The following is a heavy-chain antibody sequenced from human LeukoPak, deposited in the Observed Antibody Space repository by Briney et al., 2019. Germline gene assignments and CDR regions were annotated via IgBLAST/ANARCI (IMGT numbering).Heavy chain of an antibody. V-gene: IGHV3-23*01. CDR2: ISGSGGST. CDR3: AKDAFYYYDSSGPFGY. Sequence: GGTLCLSCAASGFTFSSYAMSWVRQAPGKGLEWVSAISGSGGSTYYAHYVKGRFTNSRDNSNNTLYLQMNSLRAEDTAVYYCAKDAFYYYDSSGPFGYWGQETLVTVSS. J-gene: IGHJ4*02. D-gene: IGHD3-22*01. CDR1: GFTFSSYA.